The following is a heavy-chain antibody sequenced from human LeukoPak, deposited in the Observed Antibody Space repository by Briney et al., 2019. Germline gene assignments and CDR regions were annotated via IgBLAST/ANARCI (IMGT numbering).Heavy chain of an antibody. D-gene: IGHD6-25*01. CDR1: GFTFSSYS. V-gene: IGHV3-21*04. CDR3: ARDKNPGIAAD. Sequence: GGSLRLSCAASGFTFSSYSMNWVRQAPGKGLEWVSSIIGSSYYIYYADSVKGRFTISRDNAKNSLYLQMNSLRAEDTAVYYCARDKNPGIAADWGQGTLVTVSS. J-gene: IGHJ4*02. CDR2: IIGSSYYI.